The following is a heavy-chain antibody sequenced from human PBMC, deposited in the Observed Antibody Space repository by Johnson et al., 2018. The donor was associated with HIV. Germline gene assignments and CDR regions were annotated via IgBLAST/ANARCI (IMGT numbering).Heavy chain of an antibody. V-gene: IGHV3-9*01. J-gene: IGHJ3*02. CDR2: ISWNSGTI. D-gene: IGHD3-22*01. CDR3: ARDRGYWDAFDI. Sequence: VQLVESGGGLVQPGRSLRLSCAASGFTFDDYAMHWVRQAPGKGLEWVSGISWNSGTIYYADSVKGRFSISRDNAKNSLYLQMNSLRAEDTAVYYCARDRGYWDAFDIWGQGTMVTVSS. CDR1: GFTFDDYA.